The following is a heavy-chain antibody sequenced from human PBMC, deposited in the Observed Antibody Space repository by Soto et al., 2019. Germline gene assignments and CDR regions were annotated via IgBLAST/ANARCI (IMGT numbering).Heavy chain of an antibody. CDR1: GASFSNNNW. CDR3: TKHSDYALDY. D-gene: IGHD4-4*01. J-gene: IGHJ4*02. Sequence: SETLSLTGDVSGASFSNNNWWSWVRQPHGEGLEWIGEMHHIVNTNYNPSLKSRVTMSVDTSKNQFFLKLNSVTAADTAVYYCTKHSDYALDYWGQRILFTVSS. V-gene: IGHV4-4*02. CDR2: MHHIVNT.